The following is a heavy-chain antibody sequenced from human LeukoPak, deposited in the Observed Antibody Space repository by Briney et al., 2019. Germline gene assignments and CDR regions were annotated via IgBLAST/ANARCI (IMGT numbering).Heavy chain of an antibody. Sequence: GGSLRLSCAASGFTFSSYWMSWVRQAPGKGLEWVANIKQDGSEKYYVDSVKGRFTISRDNAKNSLYLQMNSLRAEDTAVYYCARVGDDSSGYYSWYFDYWGQGTLVTVSS. CDR1: GFTFSSYW. CDR3: ARVGDDSSGYYSWYFDY. CDR2: IKQDGSEK. D-gene: IGHD3-22*01. J-gene: IGHJ4*02. V-gene: IGHV3-7*01.